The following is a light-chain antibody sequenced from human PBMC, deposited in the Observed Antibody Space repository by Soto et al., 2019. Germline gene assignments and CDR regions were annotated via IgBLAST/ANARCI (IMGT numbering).Light chain of an antibody. CDR2: KAS. CDR3: QQYKSYSLN. J-gene: IGKJ4*01. V-gene: IGKV1-5*03. CDR1: QSISSW. Sequence: DIQMTQSPSTLSASIGDRVTITCRASQSISSWLAWYQQKPGKAPKLLIYKASSLESGVPSRFSGSGSGTEFTLAISSLQADDFATYYCQQYKSYSLNFGGGTKVDI.